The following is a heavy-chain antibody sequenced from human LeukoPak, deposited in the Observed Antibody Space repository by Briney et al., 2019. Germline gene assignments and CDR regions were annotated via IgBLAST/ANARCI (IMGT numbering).Heavy chain of an antibody. Sequence: PSETLSLTCTVSGGSISSYYWSWIRQPPGKGLEWIAHIYYSGSTNYNPSLKSRVTISVDTSKNQFSLKLSSVTAADTAVYYCARDRPRHYYDSSGYSDYMDVWGKGTTVTVSS. D-gene: IGHD3-22*01. J-gene: IGHJ6*03. CDR1: GGSISSYY. CDR3: ARDRPRHYYDSSGYSDYMDV. V-gene: IGHV4-59*01. CDR2: IYYSGST.